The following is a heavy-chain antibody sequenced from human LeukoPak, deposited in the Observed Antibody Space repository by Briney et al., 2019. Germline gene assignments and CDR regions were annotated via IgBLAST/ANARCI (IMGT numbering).Heavy chain of an antibody. D-gene: IGHD5-18*01. CDR2: IHYRGST. J-gene: IGHJ4*02. Sequence: SETLSLTCTVSGGSIGSYYWSWIRQSPGEGLEWIGYIHYRGSTNYNPSLKSRVTISVDTSKNQFSLKLSSLTAADTAVYYCARSVLGYSYGLHIDYWGQGTLVTVSS. CDR3: ARSVLGYSYGLHIDY. CDR1: GGSIGSYY. V-gene: IGHV4-59*01.